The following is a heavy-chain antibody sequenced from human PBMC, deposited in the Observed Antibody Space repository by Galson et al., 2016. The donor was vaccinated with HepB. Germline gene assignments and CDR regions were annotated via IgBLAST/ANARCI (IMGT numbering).Heavy chain of an antibody. V-gene: IGHV4-61*02. D-gene: IGHD3-3*01. J-gene: IGHJ3*02. CDR2: IYPSGST. CDR3: ARDGYYDFWSGYYTRAFDI. Sequence: TLSLTCPVSGGSISSGSYYWSWIRQPAGKGLEWIGRIYPSGSTNYNPSLKSQVTISVDTSKNQFSLKLTSVTAAGTAVYYCARDGYYDFWSGYYTRAFDIWGQGTMVTVSS. CDR1: GGSISSGSYY.